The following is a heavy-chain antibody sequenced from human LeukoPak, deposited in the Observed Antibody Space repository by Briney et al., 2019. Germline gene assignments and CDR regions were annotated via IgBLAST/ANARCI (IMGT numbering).Heavy chain of an antibody. CDR2: INPSGGST. CDR1: GYIFTSYF. CDR3: ARDNSVGDIAWWFDP. J-gene: IGHJ5*02. Sequence: GASVKVSCKASGYIFTSYFMHWVRQAPGQGLEWMGLINPSGGSTRYAQKFQGRVTMTRDMSTTTDYMELSSLRSEDTAVYYCARDNSVGDIAWWFDPWGQGTLVTVSS. V-gene: IGHV1-46*01. D-gene: IGHD3-16*02.